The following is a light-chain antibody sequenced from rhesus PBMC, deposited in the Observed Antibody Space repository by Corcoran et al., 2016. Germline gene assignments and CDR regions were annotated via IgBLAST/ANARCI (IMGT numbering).Light chain of an antibody. CDR3: LQYNSDPYS. J-gene: IGKJ2*01. CDR1: QGISTY. CDR2: AAS. V-gene: IGKV1-43*02. Sequence: DIQMTQSPSSLSASVGDRVTITCRASQGISTYLNWYQQTPGKAQKRLIYAASSLESGGPSRFSGSGSGTDFTLTISSLQPEDFATYYCLQYNSDPYSFGQGTKVEIK.